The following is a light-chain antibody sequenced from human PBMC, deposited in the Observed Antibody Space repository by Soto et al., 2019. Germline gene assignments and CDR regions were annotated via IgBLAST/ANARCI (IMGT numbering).Light chain of an antibody. CDR1: SSDVGAYNY. CDR2: EVT. J-gene: IGLJ2*01. V-gene: IGLV2-8*01. CDR3: RSHAGTKVV. Sequence: QSALTQPPSASGSPGQSVTISCAGTSSDVGAYNYVSWYQQHPGKAPKLMIYEVTKRPSGVPDRFSGSKSGNTASLTVSGLQVDEEADYCCRSHAGTKVVFGGGTKLTVL.